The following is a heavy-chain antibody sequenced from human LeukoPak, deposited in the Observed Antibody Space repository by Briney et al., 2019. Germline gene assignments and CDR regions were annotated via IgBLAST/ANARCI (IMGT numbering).Heavy chain of an antibody. D-gene: IGHD3-10*01. CDR2: ISYDGSNK. CDR1: GFTFSSYA. J-gene: IGHJ4*02. Sequence: GGSLRLSCAASGFTFSSYAMHWVRQAPGKGLEWVAVISYDGSNKYYADSVKGRFTISRDNSKNTLYLQMNSLRAEDTAVYYCATGGPSGSYYRIGFWGQGTLVTVSS. CDR3: ATGGPSGSYYRIGF. V-gene: IGHV3-30*04.